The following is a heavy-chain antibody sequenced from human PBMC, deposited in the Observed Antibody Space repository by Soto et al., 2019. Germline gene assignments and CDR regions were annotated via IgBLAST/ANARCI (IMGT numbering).Heavy chain of an antibody. D-gene: IGHD3-16*01. CDR2: IYYSGST. J-gene: IGHJ6*02. CDR3: ARNGGGFLASMDV. CDR1: GYSISSSNW. V-gene: IGHV4-28*01. Sequence: QVQLQESGPGLVKPSDTLSLTCAVSGYSISSSNWWGWIRQPPGKGLEWIGFIYYSGSTHYNPSRKSRVTMSVDTSKNQFSLKLRSVTAVDTAVYYCARNGGGFLASMDVWGQGTTVTVSS.